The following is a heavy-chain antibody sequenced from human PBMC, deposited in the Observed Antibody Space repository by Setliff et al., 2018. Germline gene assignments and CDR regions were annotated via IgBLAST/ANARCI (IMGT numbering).Heavy chain of an antibody. CDR1: GFIFSNYA. CDR3: ASSSGGNYEAYFDY. V-gene: IGHV3-23*01. J-gene: IGHJ4*02. Sequence: GGSLRLSCAASGFIFSNYAMTWVRQAPGKGLEWVSAISGSGGNTYYADSVKGRFTISRDNSKNTLYLQMNSLSPEDTALYYCASSSGGNYEAYFDYWGQGTLVTVSS. CDR2: ISGSGGNT. D-gene: IGHD2-15*01.